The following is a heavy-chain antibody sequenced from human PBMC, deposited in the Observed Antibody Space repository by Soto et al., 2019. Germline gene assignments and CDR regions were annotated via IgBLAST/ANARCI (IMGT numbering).Heavy chain of an antibody. CDR2: ISGAGDRT. CDR3: AKATRGPLSSRSSDANHFDS. Sequence: EAQLLESGGSLVQPGGSLRLSCAASGFSFSSYAMNWVRQAPGKGLEWVSIISGAGDRTYYADSVKGRLTISSDNSKIILYLQMNSLRPEATAVYHCAKATRGPLSSRSSDANHFDSWGQGTLVTVSS. CDR1: GFSFSSYA. V-gene: IGHV3-23*01. D-gene: IGHD6-13*01. J-gene: IGHJ4*02.